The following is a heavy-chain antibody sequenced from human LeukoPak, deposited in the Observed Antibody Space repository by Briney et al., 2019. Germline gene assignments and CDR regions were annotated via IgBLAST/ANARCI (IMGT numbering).Heavy chain of an antibody. Sequence: GGSLRLSCAASGFTFSSYAMSWVRQAPGKGLEWVSAIRSSGGSTYYADSVKGRFTISRDNSKNTLYLQMNSLRAGDTAVYYCAKGGFCTSTTCSYYYGMDVWGQGTTVTVSS. CDR3: AKGGFCTSTTCSYYYGMDV. CDR2: IRSSGGST. V-gene: IGHV3-23*01. D-gene: IGHD2-2*01. J-gene: IGHJ6*02. CDR1: GFTFSSYA.